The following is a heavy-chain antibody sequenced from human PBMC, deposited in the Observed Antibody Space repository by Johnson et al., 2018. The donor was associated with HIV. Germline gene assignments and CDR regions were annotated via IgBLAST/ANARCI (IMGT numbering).Heavy chain of an antibody. CDR2: ISWNSGSK. CDR3: AKDIVATIKTAFDI. J-gene: IGHJ3*02. V-gene: IGHV3-9*01. D-gene: IGHD5-12*01. CDR1: GFTFDDYA. Sequence: VQLVESGGGLVQPGRSLTLSCAASGFTFDDYAMHLVRQAPGKGLEWVSGISWNSGSKGYADSVKGRFTISRDNAKNSLYLQMNRLRAEDTALYYCAKDIVATIKTAFDIWGQGTVVTVSS.